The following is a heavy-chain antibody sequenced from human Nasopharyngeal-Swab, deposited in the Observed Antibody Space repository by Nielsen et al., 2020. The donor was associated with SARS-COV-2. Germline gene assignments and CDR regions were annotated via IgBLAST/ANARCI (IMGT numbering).Heavy chain of an antibody. D-gene: IGHD1-14*01. CDR3: ARGVNPPPDY. V-gene: IGHV3-53*01. J-gene: IGHJ4*02. Sequence: GGSLRLSCAASGFTVSSNYMTWVRQAPGKGLEWVSIIYSGGNTYHADSVKGRFTISRDNSKNTPFLQMNSLRADDTAVYYCARGVNPPPDYWGQGTPVIVSS. CDR2: IYSGGNT. CDR1: GFTVSSNY.